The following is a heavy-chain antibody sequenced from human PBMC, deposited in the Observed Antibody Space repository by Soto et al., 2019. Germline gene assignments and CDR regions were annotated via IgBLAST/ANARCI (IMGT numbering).Heavy chain of an antibody. V-gene: IGHV3-21*01. Sequence: GGSLRLSCAASGFTFSSYSMNWVRQAPGKGLEWVSSISSSSSYIYYADSVKGRFTISRDNAKNSLYLQMNSLRAEDTAVYYCARAAPYPTFYSGYDLTAFDIWGQGTMVTVSS. CDR1: GFTFSSYS. CDR3: ARAAPYPTFYSGYDLTAFDI. J-gene: IGHJ3*02. D-gene: IGHD5-12*01. CDR2: ISSSSSYI.